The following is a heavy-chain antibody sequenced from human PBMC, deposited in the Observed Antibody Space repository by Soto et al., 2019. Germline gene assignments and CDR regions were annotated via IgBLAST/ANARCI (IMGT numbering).Heavy chain of an antibody. CDR2: INNDGSST. J-gene: IGHJ6*02. D-gene: IGHD2-21*01. CDR3: ARDPLIGNTDYGLDV. V-gene: IGHV3-74*01. Sequence: GRSLRLSCAASGFTCSSFWMHWVRQAPGKGLVWVSRINNDGSSTAYADSVKGRFTISRDNAKSTLYLQVTSLRAEDTAVYYCARDPLIGNTDYGLDVWGQGTTVTVSS. CDR1: GFTCSSFW.